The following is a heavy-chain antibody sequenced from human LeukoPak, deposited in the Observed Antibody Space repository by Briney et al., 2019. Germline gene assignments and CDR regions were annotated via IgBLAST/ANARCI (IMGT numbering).Heavy chain of an antibody. D-gene: IGHD2-8*01. CDR2: IYYSGST. Sequence: PSETLSLTCTVSGGSISSSSYYWGWIRQPPGKGLEWIGSIYYSGSTYYNPSLKGRVTISVDTSKNQFSLKLSSVTAADTAVYYCARLQFLGVGDYWGQGTLVTVSS. J-gene: IGHJ4*02. CDR1: GGSISSSSYY. V-gene: IGHV4-39*01. CDR3: ARLQFLGVGDY.